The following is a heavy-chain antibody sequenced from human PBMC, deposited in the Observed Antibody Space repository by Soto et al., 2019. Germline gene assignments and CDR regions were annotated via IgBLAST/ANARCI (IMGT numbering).Heavy chain of an antibody. CDR2: ISGSGGST. CDR3: ATGRGVNFYYGMDV. J-gene: IGHJ6*02. CDR1: GFTFSSYA. Sequence: EVQLLESGGGLVQPGGSLRLSCAASGFTFSSYAMSWVRQAPGKGLEWVSAISGSGGSTYYADSVKGRFTISRDNSKSTLYLQMNRLRAEDTAVYYCATGRGVNFYYGMDVWGQGTTVTVSS. V-gene: IGHV3-23*01. D-gene: IGHD3-10*01.